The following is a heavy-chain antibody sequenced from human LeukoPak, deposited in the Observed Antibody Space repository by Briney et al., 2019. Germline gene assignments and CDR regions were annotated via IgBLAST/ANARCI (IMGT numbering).Heavy chain of an antibody. CDR1: GYTFTGYY. J-gene: IGHJ3*02. Sequence: ASVKVSCKASGYTFTGYYMHWVRQAPGQRLEWMGWINPNGGATKYAQKFQGRVTMTRDTSISTAYMELSRLTSDDTAVYYCARGEYVISGYRNDAFDIWGQGTMVTVSS. CDR3: ARGEYVISGYRNDAFDI. V-gene: IGHV1-2*02. D-gene: IGHD3-22*01. CDR2: INPNGGAT.